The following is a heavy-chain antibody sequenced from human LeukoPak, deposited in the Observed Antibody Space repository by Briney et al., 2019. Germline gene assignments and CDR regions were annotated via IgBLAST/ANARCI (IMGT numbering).Heavy chain of an antibody. CDR1: GGSFSVYY. Sequence: PSETLSLTCAVYGGSFSVYYWSWIRQPPGKGLEWIGEINHSGSTNYNPSLKSRVTISVDTSKNQFSLKLSSATAADTAVYYCARYPKSSYYYYGMDVWGQGTTVTVSS. CDR3: ARYPKSSYYYYGMDV. V-gene: IGHV4-34*01. J-gene: IGHJ6*02. CDR2: INHSGST.